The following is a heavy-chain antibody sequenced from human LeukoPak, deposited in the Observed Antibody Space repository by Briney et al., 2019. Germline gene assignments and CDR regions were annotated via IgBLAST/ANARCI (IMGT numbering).Heavy chain of an antibody. Sequence: GGSLRLSCSASGFTFSSYVLSWVRQAPGKGLEWVSDICGSGESIYYADSVKGRFTISRDNSKDTLYLQMNSLTAEDTAVYYCAKDPRGGYSGSWYFDYWGQGTLVTVSS. J-gene: IGHJ4*02. CDR2: ICGSGESI. V-gene: IGHV3-23*01. D-gene: IGHD5-12*01. CDR1: GFTFSSYV. CDR3: AKDPRGGYSGSWYFDY.